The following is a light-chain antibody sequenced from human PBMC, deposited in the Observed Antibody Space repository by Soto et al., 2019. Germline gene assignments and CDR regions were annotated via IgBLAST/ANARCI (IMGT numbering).Light chain of an antibody. Sequence: EIVMTQSPGTLSLSPGERATLSCRASQSVSSSSLAWYQQKPGQAPRLLIYGASTRATGIPARFSGSGSGTEFTLTISSLQSGDFAVYYCQQYNNWPPFTFGQGTRLEIK. CDR2: GAS. J-gene: IGKJ5*01. V-gene: IGKV3-15*01. CDR1: QSVSSS. CDR3: QQYNNWPPFT.